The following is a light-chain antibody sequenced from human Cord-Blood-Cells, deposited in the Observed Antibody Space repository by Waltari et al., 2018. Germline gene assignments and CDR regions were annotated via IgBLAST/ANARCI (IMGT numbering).Light chain of an antibody. CDR2: EVS. J-gene: IGLJ1*01. V-gene: IGLV2-8*01. CDR3: SSYAGSNNYV. Sequence: QSALPQPPSASGSPGQSVTISCTGTSSDVGGYYYVSWYQQHPGKAPKLMIYEVSKRPSGVPDRFSGSKSGNTASLTVSGLQAEDEADYYCSSYAGSNNYVFGTGTKVTVL. CDR1: SSDVGGYYY.